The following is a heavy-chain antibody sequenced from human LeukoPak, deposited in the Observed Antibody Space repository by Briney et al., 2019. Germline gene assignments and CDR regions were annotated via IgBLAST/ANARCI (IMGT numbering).Heavy chain of an antibody. CDR1: GGTFSSYA. Sequence: SVKVSCKASGGTFSSYAISWVRQAPGQGLEWMGRIIPILGIANYAQKFQGRVTITADKSTSTAYMELSSLRSEDTAVYYCARGGSQYDFWSGYYEDAFDIWGQGTMVTVSS. CDR3: ARGGSQYDFWSGYYEDAFDI. J-gene: IGHJ3*02. D-gene: IGHD3-3*01. V-gene: IGHV1-69*04. CDR2: IIPILGIA.